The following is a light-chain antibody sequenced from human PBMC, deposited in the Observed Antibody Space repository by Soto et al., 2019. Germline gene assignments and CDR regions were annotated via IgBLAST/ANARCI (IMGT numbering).Light chain of an antibody. V-gene: IGLV1-51*02. J-gene: IGLJ2*01. Sequence: QSVLTQPPSVSAAPGQTVTISCSGSSFNIGNNYVSWYQQLPGTAPKLLIYENNKRPSGIPDRFSGSKSGTSATLGITGLQTGDETDYYCATWDTSLSGVVFGGGTKLTVL. CDR2: ENN. CDR3: ATWDTSLSGVV. CDR1: SFNIGNNY.